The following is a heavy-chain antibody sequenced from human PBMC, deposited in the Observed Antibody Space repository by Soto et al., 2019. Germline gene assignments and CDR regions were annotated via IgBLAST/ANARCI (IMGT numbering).Heavy chain of an antibody. J-gene: IGHJ4*02. Sequence: QITLKESGPTLVKPTQTLTLTCTFSGFALSTSGLGVAWIRQPPGKALEWLALIYWNDDKRYSLSLRNRLTITRDTSKNQVVLTMTNMDPVDTATYYCAHRRMAANCCDYWGQGTTVTASS. CDR3: AHRRMAANCCDY. D-gene: IGHD1-1*01. CDR2: IYWNDDK. V-gene: IGHV2-5*01. CDR1: GFALSTSGLG.